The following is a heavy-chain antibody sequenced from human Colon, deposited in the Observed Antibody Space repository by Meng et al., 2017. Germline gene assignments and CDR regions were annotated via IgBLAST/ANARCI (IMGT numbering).Heavy chain of an antibody. D-gene: IGHD5-24*01. Sequence: EVQLVESGGGLVKPGGPLGRCCAAAGFTFNRYSMSWVRQAPGKGLEWVASISGSSNFIYYADSVKGRFTTSRDTAENSLFLQMDSLRAEDTAVYYCARPSRRDGYNAIDYWGQGTLVTVSS. CDR1: GFTFNRYS. V-gene: IGHV3-21*01. CDR3: ARPSRRDGYNAIDY. J-gene: IGHJ4*02. CDR2: ISGSSNFI.